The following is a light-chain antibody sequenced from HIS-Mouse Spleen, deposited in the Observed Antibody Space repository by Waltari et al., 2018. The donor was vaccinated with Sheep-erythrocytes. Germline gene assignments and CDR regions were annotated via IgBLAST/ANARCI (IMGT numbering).Light chain of an antibody. V-gene: IGLV2-8*01. CDR3: SSYAGSNNWV. CDR2: EVS. J-gene: IGLJ3*02. Sequence: QSALTQPPSASGSPGQSVTIPCTGTSRDGGGYNYVPWYQQHPGKAPKPQIYEVSKRPSGVPDRFSGSKSGNTASLTVSGLQAEDEADYYCSSYAGSNNWVFGGGTKLTVL. CDR1: SRDGGGYNY.